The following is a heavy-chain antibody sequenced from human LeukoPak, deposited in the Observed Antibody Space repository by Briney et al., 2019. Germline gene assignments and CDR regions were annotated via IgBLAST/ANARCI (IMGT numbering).Heavy chain of an antibody. CDR1: GGSISSYY. CDR3: ARGPLDY. Sequence: MPSETLSLTCTVSGGSISSYYWSWIRQPPGKGLEWIGEINHSGSTNHNPSLKSRVTISVDTSKNQFSLKLSSVTAADTAVYYCARGPLDYWGQGTLVTVSS. V-gene: IGHV4-34*01. J-gene: IGHJ4*02. CDR2: INHSGST.